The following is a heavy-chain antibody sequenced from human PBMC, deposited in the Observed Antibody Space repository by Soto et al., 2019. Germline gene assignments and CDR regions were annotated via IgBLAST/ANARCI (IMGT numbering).Heavy chain of an antibody. CDR1: GVSISTNY. CDR2: VYYSGST. Sequence: QLQLQESGPGLVKPSETLSLTCTVSGVSISTNYWSWIRQPPGKGLEWIGYVYYSGSTNYNPSLKSRVTMSIDTSKNQFSLKLSSVTAADTAMYYCARGGVPTFDPWGQGTLVTVSS. CDR3: ARGGVPTFDP. J-gene: IGHJ5*02. D-gene: IGHD1-1*01. V-gene: IGHV4-59*01.